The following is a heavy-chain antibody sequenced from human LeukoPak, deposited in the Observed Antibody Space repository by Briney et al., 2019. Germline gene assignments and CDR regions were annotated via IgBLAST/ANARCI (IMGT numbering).Heavy chain of an antibody. J-gene: IGHJ4*02. CDR3: ARLRYGSGSYSPTPFDY. CDR2: IKWNGGST. V-gene: IGHV3-20*04. D-gene: IGHD3-10*01. Sequence: RPGGALRLSCAASGFTFDDYGMSWGRQAPGKGLEWVSGIKWNGGSTGDADSVKGRFTISRDNAKNSLDLQMNSLRAADTALYYCARLRYGSGSYSPTPFDYWGQGTLVTVSS. CDR1: GFTFDDYG.